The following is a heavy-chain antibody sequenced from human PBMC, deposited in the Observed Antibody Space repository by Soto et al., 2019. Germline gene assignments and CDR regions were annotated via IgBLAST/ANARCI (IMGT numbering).Heavy chain of an antibody. CDR3: ARGSIAVAGRNQLDY. CDR1: GYFFTSYA. J-gene: IGHJ4*02. CDR2: INAANGHT. V-gene: IGHV1-3*01. Sequence: QVQLVQSGPEVKKTGASVKVSCRASGYFFTSYAIHWVRQAPGPRLEWLGWINAANGHTKYSQNFQGRVIITRDTSANTDYMEVSSLKSGDTAVYYCARGSIAVAGRNQLDYWGQGTRVTVFS. D-gene: IGHD6-19*01.